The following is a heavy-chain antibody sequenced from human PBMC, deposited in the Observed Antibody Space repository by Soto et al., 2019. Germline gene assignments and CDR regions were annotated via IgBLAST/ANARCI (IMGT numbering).Heavy chain of an antibody. CDR2: IIPILGIA. CDR1: GGTFSSYT. CDR3: ARDRGSCFDY. J-gene: IGHJ4*02. Sequence: QVQLVQSGAEVKKPGSSVKVSCKASGGTFSSYTISWVRQAPGQGLEWMGRIIPILGIANYAQKFQGRVTITADKSTSTAYMKLSSLRSEDTAVYYCARDRGSCFDYWGQGTLVTVSS. D-gene: IGHD1-26*01. V-gene: IGHV1-69*08.